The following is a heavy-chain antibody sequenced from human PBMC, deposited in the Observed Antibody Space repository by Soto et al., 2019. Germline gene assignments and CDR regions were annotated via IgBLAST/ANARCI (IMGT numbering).Heavy chain of an antibody. CDR2: ISSNGVST. D-gene: IGHD3-10*01. J-gene: IGHJ4*02. CDR1: GLNFNDYA. CDR3: TRGPRPISTGTGAY. Sequence: PGGSLRLSCSASGLNFNDYAMHWVRQAAGKGLKYVSSISSNGVSTYYADSVKGRFTISRDNAKNTLYLQMNNLRAEDSGLYYCTRGPRPISTGTGAYWGQGTQVTVS. V-gene: IGHV3-64*04.